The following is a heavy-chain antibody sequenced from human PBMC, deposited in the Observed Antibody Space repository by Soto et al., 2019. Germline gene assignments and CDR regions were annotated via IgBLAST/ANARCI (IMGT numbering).Heavy chain of an antibody. Sequence: QVQLVESGGGVVQPGRSLRLSCAASGFTFSSYAMHWVRQAPGKGLEWVAVISYDGSNKYYADSVKGRFTISRDNSKNTLYLQMNSLRTEDTALYYCARYSGSIAASPWGQGTLVTVSS. CDR1: GFTFSSYA. CDR2: ISYDGSNK. D-gene: IGHD6-6*01. V-gene: IGHV3-30-3*01. J-gene: IGHJ4*02. CDR3: ARYSGSIAASP.